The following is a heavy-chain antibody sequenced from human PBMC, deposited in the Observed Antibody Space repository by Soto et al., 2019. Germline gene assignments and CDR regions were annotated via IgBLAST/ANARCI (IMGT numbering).Heavy chain of an antibody. D-gene: IGHD2-15*01. CDR1: GYTFTIYA. V-gene: IGHV1-3*01. CDR2: INAGNGNT. J-gene: IGHJ4*02. CDR3: ARDLGGWPDY. Sequence: VSCKASGYTFTIYALHWVRQAPGQRLEWMGWINAGNGNTKYSQKFQGRVTITRDTSASTAYMELSSLRSEDTAVYYCARDLGGWPDYWGQGTLVTAPQ.